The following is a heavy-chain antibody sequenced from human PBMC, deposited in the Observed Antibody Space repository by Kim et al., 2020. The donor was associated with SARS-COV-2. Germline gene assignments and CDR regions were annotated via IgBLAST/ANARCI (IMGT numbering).Heavy chain of an antibody. J-gene: IGHJ4*02. V-gene: IGHV1-8*01. CDR3: ARAPLEQWLGGDFDY. D-gene: IGHD6-19*01. Sequence: QKFQGRVTMTRNTSISTAYMERSSLRSEDTAVYYCARAPLEQWLGGDFDYWGQGTLVTVSS.